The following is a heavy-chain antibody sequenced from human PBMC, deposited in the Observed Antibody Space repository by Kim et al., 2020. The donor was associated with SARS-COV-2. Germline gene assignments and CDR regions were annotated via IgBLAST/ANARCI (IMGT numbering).Heavy chain of an antibody. V-gene: IGHV6-1*01. Sequence: SQTLSLTCAISGDSVSSNSAAWNWIRQSPSRGLEWLGRTYYRSKWYNDYAVSVKSRITINPDTSKNQFSLQLNSVTPEDTAVYYCARALHPQKGVDYDLRSMDVWGQGTTVTVSS. CDR2: TYYRSKWYN. CDR3: ARALHPQKGVDYDLRSMDV. J-gene: IGHJ6*02. D-gene: IGHD3-3*01. CDR1: GDSVSSNSAA.